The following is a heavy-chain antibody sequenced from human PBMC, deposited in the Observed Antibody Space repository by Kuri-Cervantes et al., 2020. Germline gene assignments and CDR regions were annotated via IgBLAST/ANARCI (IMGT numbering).Heavy chain of an antibody. CDR1: GGTFRNYA. CDR3: AREGNFMAPPISYYYFLDV. Sequence: SVKVSCKASGGTFRNYAIGWVRQAPGQGLECMGGIIAIFGTANYAQKFQGRVTIITDESTNTAYMDLSSLRSEDTAVYYCAREGNFMAPPISYYYFLDVWGKGTTVTVSS. CDR2: IIAIFGTA. D-gene: IGHD2/OR15-2a*01. J-gene: IGHJ6*03. V-gene: IGHV1-69*05.